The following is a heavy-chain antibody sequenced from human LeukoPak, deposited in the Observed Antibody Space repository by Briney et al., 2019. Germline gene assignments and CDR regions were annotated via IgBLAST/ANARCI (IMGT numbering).Heavy chain of an antibody. V-gene: IGHV1-2*02. CDR1: GYTFTGYY. Sequence: VASVNVSCKASGYTFTGYYIHWVRQAPGQGLEWMGWINPNSGGTNYAQKFQGRVTITRDTSITTAYMELSRLRSDDTAVYYCARENWGALHSGRFYFYGMDVWGQGTTVTVSS. CDR2: INPNSGGT. D-gene: IGHD6-13*01. CDR3: ARENWGALHSGRFYFYGMDV. J-gene: IGHJ6*02.